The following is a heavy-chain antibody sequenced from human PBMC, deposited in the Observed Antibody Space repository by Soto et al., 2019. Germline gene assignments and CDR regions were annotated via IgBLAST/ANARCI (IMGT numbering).Heavy chain of an antibody. Sequence: EASVKVSCKASGYTFTSYGISWVRQAPGQGLEWMGWISAYNGNTNYAQKLQGRVTMTTDTSTSTAYMELRSLRSDDTAVYYCARDSCSGGSCYLIGFWFDPWGQGTLVTVSS. CDR1: GYTFTSYG. V-gene: IGHV1-18*01. CDR3: ARDSCSGGSCYLIGFWFDP. CDR2: ISAYNGNT. J-gene: IGHJ5*02. D-gene: IGHD2-15*01.